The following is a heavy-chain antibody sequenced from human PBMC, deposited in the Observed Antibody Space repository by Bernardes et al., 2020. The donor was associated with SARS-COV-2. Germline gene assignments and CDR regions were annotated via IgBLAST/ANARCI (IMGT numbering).Heavy chain of an antibody. CDR2: IWYDGSNT. D-gene: IGHD1-26*01. J-gene: IGHJ4*02. V-gene: IGHV3-33*01. CDR1: GFTFSSSG. Sequence: GGPLRSPCAASGFTFSSSGMHGVRQAPGKGLEWVAAIWYDGSNTYYADPVKGRLTISRDNSKNTLYLQMNSLRAEDTAVYYCASEGIVGTTTGFDYWGQGTLVTVSS. CDR3: ASEGIVGTTTGFDY.